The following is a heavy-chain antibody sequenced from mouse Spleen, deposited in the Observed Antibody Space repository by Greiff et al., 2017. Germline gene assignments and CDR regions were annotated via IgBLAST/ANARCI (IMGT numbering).Heavy chain of an antibody. CDR1: GFTFSSYT. J-gene: IGHJ4*01. CDR3: TRDHYYGSSYGDY. V-gene: IGHV5-6-4*01. Sequence: EVMLVESGGGLVKPGGSLKLSCAASGFTFSSYTMSWVRQTPEKRLEWVATISSGGSYTYYPDSVKGRFTISRDNAKNTLYLQMSSLKSEDTAMYYCTRDHYYGSSYGDYWGQGTSVTVSS. D-gene: IGHD1-1*01. CDR2: ISSGGSYT.